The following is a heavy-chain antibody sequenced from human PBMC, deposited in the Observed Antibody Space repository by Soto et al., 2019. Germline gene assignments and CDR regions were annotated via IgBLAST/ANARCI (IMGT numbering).Heavy chain of an antibody. CDR1: GGSISSSSYY. Sequence: PSETLSLTCTVSGGSISSSSYYWGWIRQPPGKGLEWIGSIYYSGSTYYNPSLKSRVTISVDTSKNQFSLKLSSVTAADTAVYYCATYLEWLLWFDPWGQGTLVTVSS. J-gene: IGHJ5*02. V-gene: IGHV4-39*01. CDR3: ATYLEWLLWFDP. D-gene: IGHD3-3*02. CDR2: IYYSGST.